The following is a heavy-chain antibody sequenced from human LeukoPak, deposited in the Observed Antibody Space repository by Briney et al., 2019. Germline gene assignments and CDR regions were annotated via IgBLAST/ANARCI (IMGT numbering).Heavy chain of an antibody. CDR2: IYPGDSNT. CDR1: GYSFTSYW. V-gene: IGHV5-51*01. Sequence: GESLKISCRGSGYSFTSYWIGWVRQMPGKGLEWMGIIYPGDSNTRYSPSFQGQVTISADKSITTAFLQWSSLKASDTAMYYCARNGIAVTGIDSWGQGTLITVSS. CDR3: ARNGIAVTGIDS. J-gene: IGHJ4*02. D-gene: IGHD6-13*01.